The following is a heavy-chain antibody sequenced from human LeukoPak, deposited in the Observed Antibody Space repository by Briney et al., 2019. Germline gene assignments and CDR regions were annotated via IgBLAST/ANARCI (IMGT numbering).Heavy chain of an antibody. J-gene: IGHJ4*02. D-gene: IGHD5-24*01. CDR2: IYYSGST. CDR1: GGSISSYY. V-gene: IGHV4-59*01. CDR3: ARAEMTTITYPEY. Sequence: SETLSLTCTVSGGSISSYYWSWIRQPPGKGLEWIGYIYYSGSTNYNPSLKSRVTISVDTSKNQFSLKLSSVTAADTAVYYCARAEMTTITYPEYWGQGTPVTVSS.